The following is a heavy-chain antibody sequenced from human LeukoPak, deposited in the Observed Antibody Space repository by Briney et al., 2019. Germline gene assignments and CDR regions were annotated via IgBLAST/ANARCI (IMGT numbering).Heavy chain of an antibody. J-gene: IGHJ4*02. V-gene: IGHV3-7*01. D-gene: IGHD6-19*01. CDR1: GFTFSNYW. CDR3: AKVHDYSSGWVFDY. CDR2: IKQDGSEK. Sequence: PGGSLRLSCAASGFTFSNYWMSWVRQAPGKGLEWVANIKQDGSEKNYADSVKGRFTISRDNAKNSLYLQMNSLRAEDTAVLFCAKVHDYSSGWVFDYWGQGTQVTVSS.